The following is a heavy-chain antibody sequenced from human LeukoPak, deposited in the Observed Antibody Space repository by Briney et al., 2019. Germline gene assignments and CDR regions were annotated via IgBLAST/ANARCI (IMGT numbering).Heavy chain of an antibody. D-gene: IGHD1-26*01. V-gene: IGHV3-7*01. J-gene: IGHJ4*02. CDR1: GFIFSNNW. CDR3: TRDDFSGSYCD. Sequence: GGSLRLSCAASGFIFSNNWMSWVRQAPGKGREWVANIKGDGSETYYVASVKGRFTISRDNTRNSLYLQMNSLRADDTATYYCTRDDFSGSYCDWGQGTLVTVSS. CDR2: IKGDGSET.